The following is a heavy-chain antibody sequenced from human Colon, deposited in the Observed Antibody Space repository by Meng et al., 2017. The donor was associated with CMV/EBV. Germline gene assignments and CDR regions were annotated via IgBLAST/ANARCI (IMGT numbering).Heavy chain of an antibody. J-gene: IGHJ4*02. CDR2: IYSGGST. D-gene: IGHD2-2*01. Sequence: GGSLRLSCAASGFTVSSNYMSWVRQAPGKGLEWVSVIYSGGSTYYADSVKGRFTISRDNSKNTLYLQMNSLRAEDTAVYYCAKEVVVVPAANFDYWGQGTLVTVSS. CDR3: AKEVVVVPAANFDY. V-gene: IGHV3-53*01. CDR1: GFTVSSNY.